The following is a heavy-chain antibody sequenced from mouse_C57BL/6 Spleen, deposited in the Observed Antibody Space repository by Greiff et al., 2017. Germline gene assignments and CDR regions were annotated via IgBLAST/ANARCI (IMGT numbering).Heavy chain of an antibody. CDR1: GYTFTSYW. V-gene: IGHV1-69*01. J-gene: IGHJ2*01. Sequence: QVQLQQPGAELVMPGASVKLSCKASGYTFTSYWMHWVKQRPGQGLEWIGEIDPSDSYTNYHQKFKGKSTLTVDKSSSTAYMQLSSLTSEDSAVYYCARPYGSNLDDWGQGTTLTVSS. CDR2: IDPSDSYT. CDR3: ARPYGSNLDD. D-gene: IGHD1-1*01.